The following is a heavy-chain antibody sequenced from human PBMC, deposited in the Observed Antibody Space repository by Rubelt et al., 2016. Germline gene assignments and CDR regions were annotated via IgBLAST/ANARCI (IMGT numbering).Heavy chain of an antibody. D-gene: IGHD6-13*01. J-gene: IGHJ6*02. CDR3: ARGRRGSSSWLGRDYYGMDV. CDR1: GGSFSGYY. Sequence: QVQLQQWGAGLLKPSETLSLTCAVSGGSFSGYYWSWIRQPPGKGLEWIGEINHSGSTNYNPPLKSRVTITVDTSKSNFSLRLSSVTAADTAVYYCARGRRGSSSWLGRDYYGMDVWGQGTTVTVSS. CDR2: INHSGST. V-gene: IGHV4-34*01.